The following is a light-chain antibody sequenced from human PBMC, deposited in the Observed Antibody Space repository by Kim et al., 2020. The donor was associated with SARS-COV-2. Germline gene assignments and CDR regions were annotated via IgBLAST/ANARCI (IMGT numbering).Light chain of an antibody. Sequence: QSITISYTGTSRDVGGYDYVSWYQQHPGKAPKLMIYDVSNRPSGVSNRFSGSKSGNTASLTISGLQAEDEADYYCSSYTGSTPYVFGTGTKVTVL. V-gene: IGLV2-14*03. J-gene: IGLJ1*01. CDR3: SSYTGSTPYV. CDR2: DVS. CDR1: SRDVGGYDY.